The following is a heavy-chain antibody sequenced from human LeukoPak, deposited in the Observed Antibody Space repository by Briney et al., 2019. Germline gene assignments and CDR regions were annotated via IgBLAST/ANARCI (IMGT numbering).Heavy chain of an antibody. J-gene: IGHJ4*02. V-gene: IGHV3-21*01. D-gene: IGHD5-18*01. CDR3: ATGDTAMVSFDY. CDR2: ISSSSSYI. CDR1: GFTFSSYS. Sequence: GGSLRLSCAASGFTFSSYSMNWVRQAPGKGLEWVSSISSSSSYIYYADSVKGRFTISRDSAKNSLYLQMNSLRAEDTAVYYCATGDTAMVSFDYWGQGTLVTVSS.